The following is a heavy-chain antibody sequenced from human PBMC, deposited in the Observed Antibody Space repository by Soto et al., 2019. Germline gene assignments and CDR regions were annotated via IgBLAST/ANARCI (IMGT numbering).Heavy chain of an antibody. D-gene: IGHD2-21*02. CDR1: GCTFNIYG. V-gene: IGHV3-30*03. Sequence: GGSLRLSCAASGCTFNIYGMHWVRQAPGKGLEWVAVISYDGSNKYYADSVKGRFTISRDNSKNTLYLQMHSLRAEDTAVYYCAREYCGGDCSHYYYYGMDVWGQGTTVTVSS. CDR3: AREYCGGDCSHYYYYGMDV. J-gene: IGHJ6*02. CDR2: ISYDGSNK.